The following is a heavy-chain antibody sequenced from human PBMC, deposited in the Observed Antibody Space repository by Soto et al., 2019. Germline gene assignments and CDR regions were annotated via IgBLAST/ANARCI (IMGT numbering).Heavy chain of an antibody. CDR1: GFTFSSYG. Sequence: GGSLRLSCAASGFTFSSYGMHWVRQAPGKGLEWVAVISYDGSNKYYADSVKGRFTISRDNSKNTLYLQMNSLRAEDTAVYYCAKDREAYCGGDCSVGYGMDVWGQGTTVTVSS. CDR2: ISYDGSNK. D-gene: IGHD2-21*02. J-gene: IGHJ6*02. V-gene: IGHV3-30*18. CDR3: AKDREAYCGGDCSVGYGMDV.